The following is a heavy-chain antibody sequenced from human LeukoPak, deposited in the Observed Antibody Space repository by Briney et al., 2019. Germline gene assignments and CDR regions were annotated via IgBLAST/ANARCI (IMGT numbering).Heavy chain of an antibody. D-gene: IGHD3-22*01. CDR3: ARDSGDSSGYYPGY. CDR2: IWHDGNNK. Sequence: GGSLRLSCATSGFAFSTQGMHWVRQAPGKGLEWVAAIWHDGNNKYYVDSVKGRLTISRDNSKNTVYLQMNSLRVEDTAVYYCARDSGDSSGYYPGYWGQGTLVTVSS. CDR1: GFAFSTQG. V-gene: IGHV3-33*01. J-gene: IGHJ4*02.